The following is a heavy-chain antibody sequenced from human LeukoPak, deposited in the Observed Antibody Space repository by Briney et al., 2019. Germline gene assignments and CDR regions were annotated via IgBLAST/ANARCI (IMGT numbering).Heavy chain of an antibody. CDR3: ARGCSRGTCYYDY. Sequence: ASVKVSCKASGYTFTSYGISWVRQAPGQGLEWMGWISAYNGNTNSAQNLQGRVTMTSDTSTSTAYMELRSLTSDDTAVYYCARGCSRGTCYYDYWGQGTLVTVSS. D-gene: IGHD2-15*01. V-gene: IGHV1-18*01. CDR1: GYTFTSYG. CDR2: ISAYNGNT. J-gene: IGHJ4*02.